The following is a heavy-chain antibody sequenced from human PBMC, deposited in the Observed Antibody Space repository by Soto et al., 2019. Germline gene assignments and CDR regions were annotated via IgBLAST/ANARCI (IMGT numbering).Heavy chain of an antibody. J-gene: IGHJ4*02. CDR2: INQEGRGK. V-gene: IGHV3-7*01. CDR1: GFTFSDYW. CDR3: ARLPPLEGRYYFEY. D-gene: IGHD2-2*01. Sequence: EVQLVESGGGLVQPGGSLGLSCAASGFTFSDYWMSWVRQTPGKGLEWLANINQEGRGKYYVDSVKGRFTISRDNAKNSLYLQMNSLRAEDTAVYYCARLPPLEGRYYFEYWGQGTLVTVSS.